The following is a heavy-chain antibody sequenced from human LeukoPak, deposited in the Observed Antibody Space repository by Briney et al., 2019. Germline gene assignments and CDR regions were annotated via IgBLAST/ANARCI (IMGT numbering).Heavy chain of an antibody. CDR3: ARTITIFGVVPGDY. D-gene: IGHD3-3*01. J-gene: IGHJ4*02. CDR2: ISAYNGNT. V-gene: IGHV1-18*01. Sequence: ASVKVSCKASGYTFTSYGISWVRQAPGQGLEWMGWISAYNGNTNYAQNLQGRVTMTTDTSTSTAYMELRSLRSDDTAVYYCARTITIFGVVPGDYWGQGTLVTVSS. CDR1: GYTFTSYG.